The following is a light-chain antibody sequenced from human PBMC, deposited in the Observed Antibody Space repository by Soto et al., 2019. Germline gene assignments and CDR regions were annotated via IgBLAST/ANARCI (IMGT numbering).Light chain of an antibody. Sequence: QLVLTQPPSVSGAPGQRVTISCTGSSSNIGAGYYVHWYQQLPGTAPKLLIHADTNRPSGVPDRFSVSKSGTSASLAITGLQAEDEADYYCQSYDSSLSAYVFGTGTKLTVL. CDR1: SSNIGAGYY. V-gene: IGLV1-40*01. CDR2: ADT. CDR3: QSYDSSLSAYV. J-gene: IGLJ1*01.